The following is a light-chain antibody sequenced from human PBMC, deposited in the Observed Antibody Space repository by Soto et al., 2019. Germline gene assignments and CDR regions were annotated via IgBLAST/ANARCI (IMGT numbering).Light chain of an antibody. V-gene: IGKV3-20*01. CDR1: QSVSSSY. CDR2: GAS. CDR3: QQYSKWPPRYS. Sequence: EIVLTQSPGTLSLSPGERATLSCRASQSVSSSYLAWYQQKPGQAPRLLIYGASSRATGIPDRFSGSGSGTDFTLTISRLEPEDFAMYFCQQYSKWPPRYSFGQGTKVEIK. J-gene: IGKJ2*03.